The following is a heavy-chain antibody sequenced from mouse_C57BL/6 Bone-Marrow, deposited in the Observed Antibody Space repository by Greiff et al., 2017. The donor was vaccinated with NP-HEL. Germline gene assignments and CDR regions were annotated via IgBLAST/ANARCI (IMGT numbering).Heavy chain of an antibody. CDR1: GYTFTDYY. Sequence: EVQLQQSGPELVKPGASVKISCKASGYTFTDYYMNWVKQSHGKSLEWIGDINPNNGGTSYNQKFKGKATLTVDKSSSTAYMELRSLTSEDSAVYYCARGGLRQRKVMDYWGQGTSVTVSS. CDR2: INPNNGGT. CDR3: ARGGLRQRKVMDY. J-gene: IGHJ4*01. D-gene: IGHD2-4*01. V-gene: IGHV1-26*01.